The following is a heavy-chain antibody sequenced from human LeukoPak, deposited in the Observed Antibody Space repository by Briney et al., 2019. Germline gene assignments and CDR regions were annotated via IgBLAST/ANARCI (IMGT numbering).Heavy chain of an antibody. CDR3: ARGSLRFLEWLPEGVDY. CDR1: GFTFSSYA. V-gene: IGHV3-30-3*01. D-gene: IGHD3-3*01. J-gene: IGHJ4*02. Sequence: GGSLRLSCAASGFTFSSYAMHWVRQAPGKGLEWVAVISYDGSNKYYADSVKGRFTISRDNSKNTLYLQMNSLRAEDTAVYYCARGSLRFLEWLPEGVDYWGQGTLVTVSS. CDR2: ISYDGSNK.